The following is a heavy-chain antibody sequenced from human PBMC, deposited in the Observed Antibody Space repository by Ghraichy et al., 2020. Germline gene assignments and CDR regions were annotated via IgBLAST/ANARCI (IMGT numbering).Heavy chain of an antibody. V-gene: IGHV4-34*01. Sequence: SETLSLTCAVYGGSFSGYYWSWIRQPPGKGLEWIGEINHSGSTNYNPSLKSRVTISVDTSKNQFSLKLSSVTAADTAVYYCARPQGPIRLRTENWVYPWGERTLGTVSS. CDR2: INHSGST. CDR3: ARPQGPIRLRTENWVYP. CDR1: GGSFSGYY. D-gene: IGHD4-17*01. J-gene: IGHJ5*02.